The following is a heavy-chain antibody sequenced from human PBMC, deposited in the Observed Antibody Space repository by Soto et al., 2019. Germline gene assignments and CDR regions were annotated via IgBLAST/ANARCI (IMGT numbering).Heavy chain of an antibody. V-gene: IGHV4-4*07. Sequence: PWENLDVTCTVTHETLSGSYWPCIRKRAGGGVEWIGRIYGGGSTTYDPSLQSRVTISLDTSMNHFSLRVSSVTAADTAVYYCARAQRFSDWFDAWGQGTLVT. CDR2: IYGGGST. CDR3: ARAQRFSDWFDA. CDR1: HETLSGSY. J-gene: IGHJ5*02. D-gene: IGHD3-3*01.